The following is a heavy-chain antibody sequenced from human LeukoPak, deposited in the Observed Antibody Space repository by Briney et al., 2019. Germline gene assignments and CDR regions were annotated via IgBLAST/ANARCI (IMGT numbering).Heavy chain of an antibody. CDR2: ISAYNGNT. J-gene: IGHJ4*02. CDR1: GYTFTSYG. Sequence: ASVKVSCKASGYTFTSYGISWVRQAPGQGLEWMGWISAYNGNTNYAQKLQGRVTMTTDTSTSTAYMELRSLRSDDTAVYYSARDDYGGNYVFGFPSNWGQGTLVTVSS. V-gene: IGHV1-18*01. CDR3: ARDDYGGNYVFGFPSN. D-gene: IGHD4-23*01.